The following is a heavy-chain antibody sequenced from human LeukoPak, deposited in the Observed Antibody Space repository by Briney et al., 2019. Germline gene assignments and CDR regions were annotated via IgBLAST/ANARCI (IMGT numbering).Heavy chain of an antibody. D-gene: IGHD3-3*01. CDR2: ISGSGGTT. CDR3: AKDRLPGITIFGVATDY. CDR1: GFTFSSYA. V-gene: IGHV3-23*01. J-gene: IGHJ4*02. Sequence: GGSLRLSCAASGFTFSSYAMNWVRQAPGEELAWVSVISGSGGTTYCADSVKGRFTISRDNSKNTLYLQMNSLRAEDTAVYYCAKDRLPGITIFGVATDYWGQGTLVTVSS.